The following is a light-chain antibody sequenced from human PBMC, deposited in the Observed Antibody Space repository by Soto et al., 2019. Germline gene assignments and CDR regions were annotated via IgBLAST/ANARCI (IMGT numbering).Light chain of an antibody. J-gene: IGKJ4*01. CDR3: QQYNKWPLS. V-gene: IGKV3-15*01. CDR2: DAS. CDR1: QSIRGS. Sequence: EIVMTQSPDTLSVSPGERATLSCRASQSIRGSLAWCQQKPGQAPRLLIYDASTGATGIPDRFSASGSGTEFTLTISSLQSEDFAVYYCQQYNKWPLSFGGGTKVELK.